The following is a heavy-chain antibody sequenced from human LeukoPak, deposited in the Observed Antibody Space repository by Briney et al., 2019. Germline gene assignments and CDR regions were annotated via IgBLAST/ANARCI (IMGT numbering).Heavy chain of an antibody. CDR3: AKDMELYSSSSYDMDV. V-gene: IGHV3-9*01. J-gene: IGHJ6*02. CDR2: ISWNSGSI. D-gene: IGHD6-13*01. Sequence: GGSLRLSCAASGFTFDDYAMHWVRQAPGKGLELVSGISWNSGSIGYADSVKGRFTISRDNAKNSLYLQMNSLRAEDTALYYCAKDMELYSSSSYDMDVWGQGTTVTVSS. CDR1: GFTFDDYA.